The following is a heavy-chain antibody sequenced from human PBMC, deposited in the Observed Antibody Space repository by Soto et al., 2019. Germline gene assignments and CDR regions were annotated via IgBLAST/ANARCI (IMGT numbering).Heavy chain of an antibody. CDR1: GFTLSSYA. CDR2: ISGSGGST. J-gene: IGHJ4*02. CDR3: AKDWLAVRGEPPTD. V-gene: IGHV3-23*01. Sequence: EVQLLESGGGLVQPGGSLRLSCAASGFTLSSYAMSWVRQAPGKGLEWFSAISGSGGSTYHADSVKGRFTISRDNSKNTLYLQMNSLRAEDTAVYYCAKDWLAVRGEPPTDWGQGTLVTVSS. D-gene: IGHD3-10*01.